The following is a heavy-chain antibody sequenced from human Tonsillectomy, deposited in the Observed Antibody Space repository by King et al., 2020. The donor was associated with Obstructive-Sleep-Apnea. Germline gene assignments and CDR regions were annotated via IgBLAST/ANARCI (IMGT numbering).Heavy chain of an antibody. Sequence: VQLVEAGGGLVQPGGSLRLSCAASGFTFGSYAMSWVRQAPVNGLEWVAAISGSGGRTYDADSVKGRFTSSRDNSKNTLYLQMNSLRAEDTAVYCGAKDSAYYYGSGSYIDYWGQGTLVTVSS. CDR2: ISGSGGRT. J-gene: IGHJ4*02. CDR1: GFTFGSYA. CDR3: AKDSAYYYGSGSYIDY. D-gene: IGHD3-10*01. V-gene: IGHV3-23*04.